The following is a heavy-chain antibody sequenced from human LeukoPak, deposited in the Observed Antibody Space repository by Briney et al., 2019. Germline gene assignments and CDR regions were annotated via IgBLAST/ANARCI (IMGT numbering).Heavy chain of an antibody. CDR2: IYYSGST. Sequence: SETLSLTCTVSGGSISCYYWSWLRPPPGKGLEWIGYIYYSGSTNYSPSLKSRVTISVDTSKNQFSLNLSSVTAADTAVYYCARHRGYSSSWYLDYWGQGTLAIVSS. V-gene: IGHV4-59*08. D-gene: IGHD6-13*01. CDR3: ARHRGYSSSWYLDY. J-gene: IGHJ4*02. CDR1: GGSISCYY.